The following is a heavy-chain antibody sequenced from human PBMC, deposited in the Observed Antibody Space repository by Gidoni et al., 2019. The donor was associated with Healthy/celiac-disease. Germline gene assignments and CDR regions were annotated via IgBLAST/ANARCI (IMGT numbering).Heavy chain of an antibody. J-gene: IGHJ3*02. CDR1: GFTFSRYS. D-gene: IGHD3-22*01. Sequence: EVQLVESGGGLVTPGGSLRLSCAAPGFTFSRYSMNWVRQAPGKGLEWVSSISSSSSYIYYADSVKGRFTISRDNAKNSLYLQMNSLRAEDTAVYYCARGPRYYDSTDAFDIWGQGTMVTVSS. CDR3: ARGPRYYDSTDAFDI. CDR2: ISSSSSYI. V-gene: IGHV3-21*01.